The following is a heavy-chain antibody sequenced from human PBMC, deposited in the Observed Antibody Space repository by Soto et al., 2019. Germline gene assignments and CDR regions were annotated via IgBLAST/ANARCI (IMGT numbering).Heavy chain of an antibody. V-gene: IGHV6-1*01. D-gene: IGHD6-13*01. J-gene: IGHJ5*02. Sequence: PSRTLSLTCAMSGDSVSSNSAAWNWIRQSPSRGLEWLGRTYYRSKWYNDYAVSVKSRITINPDTSKNQFSLQLNSVTPEDTAVYYRARESLGIAAAVNWFDTWGQGTLVTVSS. CDR3: ARESLGIAAAVNWFDT. CDR1: GDSVSSNSAA. CDR2: TYYRSKWYN.